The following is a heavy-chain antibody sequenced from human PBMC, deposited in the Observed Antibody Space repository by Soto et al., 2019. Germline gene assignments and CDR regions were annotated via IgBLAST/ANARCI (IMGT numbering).Heavy chain of an antibody. D-gene: IGHD6-6*01. J-gene: IGHJ5*02. CDR2: ISGSGGST. CDR1: GFTFSSYA. CDR3: AKDGFRYSSSSGWFDP. Sequence: EVQLLESGGGLEQPGGSLRLSCAASGFTFSSYAMSWVRQAPGKGLEWVSAISGSGGSTYYADSVKGRFTISRDNSKNTLYLQMNSLRAEDTAVYYCAKDGFRYSSSSGWFDPWGQGTLVTVSS. V-gene: IGHV3-23*01.